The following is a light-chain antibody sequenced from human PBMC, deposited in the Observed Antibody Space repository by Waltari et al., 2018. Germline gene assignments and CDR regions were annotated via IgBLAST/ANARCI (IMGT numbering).Light chain of an antibody. CDR2: VAS. CDR3: QHSYSTWT. J-gene: IGKJ1*01. V-gene: IGKV1-39*01. CDR1: QSINTN. Sequence: DIQMTQSPSSLSASVGDRVIITCRASQSINTNLNWYQQKPGKAPKLLIYVASSLQSGVPSRVSGTGSGTDFTLTINSLQPEDFATYYCQHSYSTWTFGQGTKVEIK.